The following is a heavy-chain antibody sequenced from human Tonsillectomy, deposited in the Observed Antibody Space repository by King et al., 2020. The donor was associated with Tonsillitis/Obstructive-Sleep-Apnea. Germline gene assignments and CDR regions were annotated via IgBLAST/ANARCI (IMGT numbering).Heavy chain of an antibody. CDR3: ATSPYYYYMDV. J-gene: IGHJ6*03. CDR2: INSDGSST. CDR1: GFTFSSYW. V-gene: IGHV3-74*01. Sequence: EVQLVESGGGLVQPGGSLRLSCAASGFTFSSYWMHWVRQAPGKGLVWVSRINSDGSSTSYADSVKGRFTISRDNAKNTLYLQMNSQRAEDTAVYYCATSPYYYYMDVWGKGTTVTVSS.